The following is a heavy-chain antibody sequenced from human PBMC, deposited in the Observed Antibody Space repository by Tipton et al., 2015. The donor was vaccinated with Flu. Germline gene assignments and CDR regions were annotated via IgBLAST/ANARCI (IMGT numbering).Heavy chain of an antibody. CDR2: VNQDGTGT. CDR1: GLTFHNYW. V-gene: IGHV3-7*01. CDR3: AGDLDY. J-gene: IGHJ4*02. Sequence: AVSGLTFHNYWMTWVRQIPGKGLEWVASVNQDGTGTYYLDSVKGRFIISRDNAGASLFLQMNSLRGDDTAVYYCAGDLDYWGQGALVTVSS.